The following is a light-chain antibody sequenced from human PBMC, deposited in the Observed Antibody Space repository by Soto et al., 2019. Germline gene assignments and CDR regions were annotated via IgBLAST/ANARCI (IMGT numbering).Light chain of an antibody. CDR3: QQSGHSPYT. V-gene: IGKV3-20*01. CDR2: GAS. Sequence: EIVLTQSPGTLSLSPGERATLSCRASQSVSNSYLAWYQQKPGQAPRLLIYGASSRATGIPDRFSGSGSGTDFTLTISRLEPEDFAVYYCQQSGHSPYTFGQGTQLEIK. J-gene: IGKJ2*01. CDR1: QSVSNSY.